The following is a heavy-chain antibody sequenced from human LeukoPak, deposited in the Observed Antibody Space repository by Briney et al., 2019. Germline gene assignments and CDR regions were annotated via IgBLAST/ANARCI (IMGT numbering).Heavy chain of an antibody. CDR3: TRVGKFFWDFDY. Sequence: PGGSLRLSCAASGFTFGDYGMSWFRQAPGKGLEWVGFIRSKIYGWTTEYAASVKGKFSISRDDSKSIAYLQMNSLKSEDTALYYCTRVGKFFWDFDYWGQGTLVTVSS. J-gene: IGHJ4*02. V-gene: IGHV3-49*03. D-gene: IGHD3-3*01. CDR1: GFTFGDYG. CDR2: IRSKIYGWTT.